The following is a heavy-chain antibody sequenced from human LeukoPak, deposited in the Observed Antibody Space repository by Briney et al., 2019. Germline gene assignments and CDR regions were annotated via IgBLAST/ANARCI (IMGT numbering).Heavy chain of an antibody. V-gene: IGHV3-23*01. Sequence: GGSLRLSCAASGFTFSSYSMNWVRQAPGKGLEWVSAISGSGGSTYYADSVKGRFTISRDNSKNTLYLQMNSLRAEDTAVYYCAKDRTDYGGNSALDYWGQGTLATVSS. CDR3: AKDRTDYGGNSALDY. J-gene: IGHJ4*02. CDR2: ISGSGGST. CDR1: GFTFSSYS. D-gene: IGHD4-23*01.